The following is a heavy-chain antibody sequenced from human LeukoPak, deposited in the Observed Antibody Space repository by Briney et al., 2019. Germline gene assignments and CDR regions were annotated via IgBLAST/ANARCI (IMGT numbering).Heavy chain of an antibody. CDR2: LNSKSGDT. CDR1: GYTFIDYY. CDR3: SRLRHDYDRCGSYNWFDT. D-gene: IGHD4-17*01. V-gene: IGHV1-2*06. Sequence: ASVKVSCKASGYTFIDYYMHWVRQAPGNGLEWMGRLNSKSGDTIYAQKLQGRVTMTRDTCISTAYLELSGLKSDDPAVYFCSRLRHDYDRCGSYNWFDTWGQGTLVTVSS. J-gene: IGHJ5*02.